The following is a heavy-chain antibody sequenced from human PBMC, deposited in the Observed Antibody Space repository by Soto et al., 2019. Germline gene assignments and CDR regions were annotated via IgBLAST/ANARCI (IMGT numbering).Heavy chain of an antibody. V-gene: IGHV4-59*11. J-gene: IGHJ5*02. CDR2: IYYSGDS. Sequence: QVHLQESGPGLVRPSETLSLTCSVSGGSINSHYWSWIRQPPGKGLEYIGHIYYSGDSDSNSSLKSRVIMSVDTSKNQFSLRLVYVPAADTAVSFCATITCSSLRFYVAAWNWFDPWGQGILVTVSS. CDR3: ATITCSSLRFYVAAWNWFDP. CDR1: GGSINSHY. D-gene: IGHD2-2*01.